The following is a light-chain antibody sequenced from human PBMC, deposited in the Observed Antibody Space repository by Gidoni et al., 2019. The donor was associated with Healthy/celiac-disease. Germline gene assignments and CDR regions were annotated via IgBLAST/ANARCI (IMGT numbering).Light chain of an antibody. CDR2: SNN. CDR3: AAWDYSLSGV. CDR1: SSNIGSNY. J-gene: IGLJ3*02. Sequence: QSVLPQPPSASRTPGQRVTISCSGSSSNIGSNYVYWYQQLPGTAPKLLIYSNNQRPSGVPDRFSGSKSGTSASRAISGLRSEDEADYYCAAWDYSLSGVFGGGTKLTVL. V-gene: IGLV1-47*02.